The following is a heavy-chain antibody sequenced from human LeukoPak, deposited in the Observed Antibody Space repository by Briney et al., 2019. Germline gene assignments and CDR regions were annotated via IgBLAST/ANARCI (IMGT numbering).Heavy chain of an antibody. CDR3: ARSSSHNWFDP. Sequence: SETLSLTCTVSGGSISTYYWTWIRQPPAKGLEWIGYIYYSGSTNYNPSLKSRVTISVDTSKNQFSLKLSSVTAADTAVYYCARSSSHNWFDPWGQGTLVTVSS. V-gene: IGHV4-59*01. CDR1: GGSISTYY. D-gene: IGHD6-6*01. J-gene: IGHJ5*02. CDR2: IYYSGST.